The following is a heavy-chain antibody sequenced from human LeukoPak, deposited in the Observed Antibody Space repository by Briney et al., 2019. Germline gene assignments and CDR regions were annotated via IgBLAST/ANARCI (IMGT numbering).Heavy chain of an antibody. Sequence: PGGSLRLSCAASGFTFSSYGMHWVRQAPGKGLEWVAFIRYDGSNKYYADYVKGRFTISRDNSKNTLYLQMNSLRAEDTAVYYCAKDRVVAGTTGAFDIWGQGTMVTVSS. CDR2: IRYDGSNK. D-gene: IGHD6-19*01. V-gene: IGHV3-30*02. J-gene: IGHJ3*02. CDR1: GFTFSSYG. CDR3: AKDRVVAGTTGAFDI.